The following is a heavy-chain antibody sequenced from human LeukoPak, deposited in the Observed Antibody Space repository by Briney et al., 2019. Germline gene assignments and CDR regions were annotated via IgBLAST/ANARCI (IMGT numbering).Heavy chain of an antibody. CDR3: ARGGSSPFYFGGHVF. J-gene: IGHJ4*02. CDR1: GYLFSSYY. CDR2: INPSDSDT. D-gene: IGHD3-10*01. V-gene: IGHV5-51*01. Sequence: GESLEISRQGSGYLFSSYYIGWARQMPGKGLEWLGIINPSDSDTKYSPSFQGQVTMSVDTSTKSAYLQWSSLKSSDTATYYCARGGSSPFYFGGHVFWGQGTVVTVSS.